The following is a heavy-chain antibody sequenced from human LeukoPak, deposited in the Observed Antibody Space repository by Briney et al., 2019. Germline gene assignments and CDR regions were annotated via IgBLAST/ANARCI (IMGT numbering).Heavy chain of an antibody. J-gene: IGHJ4*02. CDR1: GGTFSSYA. CDR3: ASSRVTGYYDSSGYFDY. D-gene: IGHD3-22*01. CDR2: IIPIFGTA. V-gene: IGHV1-69*13. Sequence: SVKVSCKASGGTFSSYAISWVRQAPGQGLEWMGGIIPIFGTANYAQKFQGRVTITADESTSTAYMELSSLRSEDTAVYYCASSRVTGYYDSSGYFDYWGQGALVTVSS.